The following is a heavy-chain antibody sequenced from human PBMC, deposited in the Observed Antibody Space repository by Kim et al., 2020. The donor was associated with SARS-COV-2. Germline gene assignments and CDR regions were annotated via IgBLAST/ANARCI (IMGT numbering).Heavy chain of an antibody. D-gene: IGHD1-26*01. Sequence: ASVKVSCKVSGYTLTELSMHWVRQAPGKGLEWMGGFDPEDGETIYAQKFQGRVTMTEDTSTDTAYMELSSLRSEDTAVYYCATGLTRATRLGSLFDYWGQGTLVTVSS. CDR1: GYTLTELS. CDR3: ATGLTRATRLGSLFDY. CDR2: FDPEDGET. V-gene: IGHV1-24*01. J-gene: IGHJ4*02.